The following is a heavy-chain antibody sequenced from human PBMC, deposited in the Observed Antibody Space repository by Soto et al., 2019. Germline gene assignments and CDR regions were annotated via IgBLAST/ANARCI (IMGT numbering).Heavy chain of an antibody. D-gene: IGHD6-13*01. V-gene: IGHV4-59*01. Sequence: SATLSLTCTVSRGSISNYFWTWIRQPPGKGLEWIGYISYSGNTHYNASLKSRVTISVDRSKNHFTLQLTSVTVADTAVYYCATSYGNAWYTYWGQGTQVTVSS. CDR1: RGSISNYF. CDR2: ISYSGNT. CDR3: ATSYGNAWYTY. J-gene: IGHJ4*02.